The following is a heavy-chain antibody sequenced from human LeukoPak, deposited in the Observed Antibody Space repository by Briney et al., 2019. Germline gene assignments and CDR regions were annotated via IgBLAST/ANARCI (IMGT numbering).Heavy chain of an antibody. CDR3: ASQRVVTYYYYMDV. J-gene: IGHJ6*03. CDR1: GGSISSGSYY. D-gene: IGHD2-21*02. CDR2: IYTSGST. V-gene: IGHV4-61*02. Sequence: SETLSLTCTVSGGSISSGSYYWSWIRQPAGKGLEWIGRIYTSGSTNYNPSLKSRVTISVDTSKNQFPLKLSSVTAADTAAYHCASQRVVTYYYYMDVWGKGTTVTVSS.